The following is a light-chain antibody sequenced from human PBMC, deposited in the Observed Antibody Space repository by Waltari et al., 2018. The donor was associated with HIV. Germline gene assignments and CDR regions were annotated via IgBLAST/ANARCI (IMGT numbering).Light chain of an antibody. Sequence: EIVLTQSPGTLSLSPGERATLSCRASQSVSRSYLAWYQQKPGQAPRLLISGASSRATGIPDRFSGSGSGTDFTLTISRLEPEDFAVYYCQQYGSSSWTFGQGTKVEIK. CDR1: QSVSRSY. J-gene: IGKJ1*01. CDR3: QQYGSSSWT. CDR2: GAS. V-gene: IGKV3-20*01.